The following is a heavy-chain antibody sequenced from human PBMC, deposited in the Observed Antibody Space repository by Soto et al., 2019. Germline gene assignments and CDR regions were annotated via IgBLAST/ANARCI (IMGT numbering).Heavy chain of an antibody. Sequence: GGSLRLSCAASGFPIADYGMSWVRQAPGKGLEWVSGINWNGGSTGYADSVKGRFTISRDNAKNSLYLQMNSLRAEDTALYYCARGRESYHGMDVWGQGTTVTVSS. CDR1: GFPIADYG. CDR2: INWNGGST. V-gene: IGHV3-20*04. D-gene: IGHD3-16*02. CDR3: ARGRESYHGMDV. J-gene: IGHJ6*02.